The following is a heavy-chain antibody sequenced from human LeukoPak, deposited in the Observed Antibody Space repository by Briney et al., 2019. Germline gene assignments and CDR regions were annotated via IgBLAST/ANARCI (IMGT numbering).Heavy chain of an antibody. V-gene: IGHV3-53*01. D-gene: IGHD6-19*01. CDR3: ARGSYSSGWFLPNDY. CDR2: IYSGGST. CDR1: GVPLRSNH. Sequence: WGSLRLSCAAPGVPLRSNHMSLVRPAPRKGVEWVSVIYSGGSTYYADSVKGRFTISRDNSKNTVYLQMNSLRAEDTAVYYCARGSYSSGWFLPNDYWGQGTLVTVSS. J-gene: IGHJ4*02.